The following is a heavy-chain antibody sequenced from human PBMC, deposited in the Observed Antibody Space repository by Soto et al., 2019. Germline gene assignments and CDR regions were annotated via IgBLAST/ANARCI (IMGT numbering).Heavy chain of an antibody. D-gene: IGHD5-12*01. CDR2: ISYDGSNK. V-gene: IGHV3-30*18. CDR3: AKDMGRWLQFGAFDI. CDR1: GFTFSSYG. J-gene: IGHJ3*02. Sequence: QVQLVESGGGVVQPGRSLRLSCAASGFTFSSYGMHWVRQAPGKGLEWVAVISYDGSNKYYADSVKGRFTISRDNSKNTLYLQMNSLRAEDTAVYHCAKDMGRWLQFGAFDIWGQGTMVTVSS.